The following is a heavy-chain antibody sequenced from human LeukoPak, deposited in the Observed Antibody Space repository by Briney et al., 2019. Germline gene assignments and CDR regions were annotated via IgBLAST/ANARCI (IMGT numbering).Heavy chain of an antibody. CDR2: TYSGGST. CDR1: GFTVSSKY. CDR3: AREGKYYYDSSGYYEEYFQH. D-gene: IGHD3-22*01. V-gene: IGHV3-66*01. Sequence: GGSLRLSCAASGFTVSSKYMSWVRQAPGKGLEWVSVTYSGGSTYYADSVKGRFTISRDNSKNTLYLQMNSLRAEDTAVYYCAREGKYYYDSSGYYEEYFQHWGQGTLVTVSS. J-gene: IGHJ1*01.